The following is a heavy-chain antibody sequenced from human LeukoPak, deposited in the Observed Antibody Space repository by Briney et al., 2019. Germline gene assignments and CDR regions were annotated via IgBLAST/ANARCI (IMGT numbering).Heavy chain of an antibody. V-gene: IGHV7-4-1*02. CDR3: ARGLGIGYYYGMGV. CDR1: GYTFTSYA. J-gene: IGHJ6*02. CDR2: INTNTGNP. D-gene: IGHD3-16*01. Sequence: GASVKVSCKASGYTFTSYAMNWVRQAPGQGLEWMGWINTNTGNPTYAQGFTGRFVFSLDTSVSTAYLQISSLKAEDTAVYYCARGLGIGYYYGMGVWGQGTTVTVSS.